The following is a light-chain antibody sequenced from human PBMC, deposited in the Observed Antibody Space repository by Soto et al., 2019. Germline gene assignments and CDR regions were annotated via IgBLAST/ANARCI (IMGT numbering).Light chain of an antibody. CDR2: EGS. J-gene: IGLJ2*01. CDR1: SSDVGSYNL. Sequence: QSALTQPASVSGSPGQSITISCTGTSSDVGSYNLVSWYQQHPGEAPKLMIYEGSKRPSGVSNRFSGSKSGNTASLTISGLQAEDDADYYCCSYAGSSTSVVFGGGTKLTVL. CDR3: CSYAGSSTSVV. V-gene: IGLV2-23*01.